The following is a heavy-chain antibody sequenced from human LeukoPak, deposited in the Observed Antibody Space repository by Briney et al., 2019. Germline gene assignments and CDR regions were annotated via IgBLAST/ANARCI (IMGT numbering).Heavy chain of an antibody. V-gene: IGHV1-69*13. J-gene: IGHJ5*02. CDR3: ATGSGSPLLATWFDP. CDR1: GGTLSSYA. Sequence: SVKVSCKASGGTLSSYAISWVRQAPGQGLEWMGGIIPIFGTANYAQKFQGRVTITADESTSTAYMELSSLRSEDTAVYYCATGSGSPLLATWFDPWGQGTLATVSS. CDR2: IIPIFGTA. D-gene: IGHD3-10*01.